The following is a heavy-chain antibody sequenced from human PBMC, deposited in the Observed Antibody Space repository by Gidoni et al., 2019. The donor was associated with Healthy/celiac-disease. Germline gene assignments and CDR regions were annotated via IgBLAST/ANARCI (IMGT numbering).Heavy chain of an antibody. V-gene: IGHV2-5*02. Sequence: QITLKESGPTLVKPTQTLTLTCTFSGFSLSTSGVGVGWIRQPPGKALEWLALIYWDDDKRYSPSLKSRLTITKDTSKNQVVLTMTNMDPVDTATYYCARKSSWELPWSGWFDPWGQGTLVTVSS. CDR2: IYWDDDK. J-gene: IGHJ5*02. D-gene: IGHD1-26*01. CDR3: ARKSSWELPWSGWFDP. CDR1: GFSLSTSGVG.